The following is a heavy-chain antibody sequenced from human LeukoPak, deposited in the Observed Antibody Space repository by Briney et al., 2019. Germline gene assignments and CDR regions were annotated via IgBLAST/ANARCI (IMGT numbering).Heavy chain of an antibody. CDR2: IWYDGSNK. D-gene: IGHD2-2*01. Sequence: GRSLRLSCAASGFTFSSYGMHWVRQAPGKGLEWVAVIWYDGSNKYYADSVKGRFTISRDNSKNTLYLQMNSLRAEDTAVYYCARGRCSSTSCYRDYYYYGMDVWGQGTTVTVSS. CDR1: GFTFSSYG. J-gene: IGHJ6*02. CDR3: ARGRCSSTSCYRDYYYYGMDV. V-gene: IGHV3-33*01.